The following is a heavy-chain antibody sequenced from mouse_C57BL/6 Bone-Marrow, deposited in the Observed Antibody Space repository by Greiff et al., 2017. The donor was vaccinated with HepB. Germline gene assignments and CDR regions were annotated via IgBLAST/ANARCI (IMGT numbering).Heavy chain of an antibody. CDR1: GYTFTSYG. J-gene: IGHJ2*01. V-gene: IGHV1-81*01. D-gene: IGHD1-1*01. CDR2: IYPRSGNT. Sequence: VQLQQSGAELARPGASVKLSCKASGYTFTSYGISWVKQRTGQGLEWIGEIYPRSGNTYYNEKFKGKATLTADKSSSTAYMELRSLTSEDSAVYFCARDLITTVVASYYFDYWGQGTTLTVSS. CDR3: ARDLITTVVASYYFDY.